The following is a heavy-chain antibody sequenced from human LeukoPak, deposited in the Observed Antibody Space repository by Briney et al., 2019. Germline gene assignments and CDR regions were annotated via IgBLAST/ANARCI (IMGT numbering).Heavy chain of an antibody. J-gene: IGHJ6*02. CDR1: GYTFTSYD. V-gene: IGHV1-8*01. CDR3: ARVSVPGLAVTIFGEVAPYYYYGMDV. CDR2: MNPNSGNT. D-gene: IGHD3-3*01. Sequence: GASVKVSCKASGYTFTSYDINWVRQATGQGLEWMGWMNPNSGNTGYAQKFQGRVTMTRNTSISTAYMELSSLRSEDTAVYYCARVSVPGLAVTIFGEVAPYYYYGMDVWGQGTTVTVSS.